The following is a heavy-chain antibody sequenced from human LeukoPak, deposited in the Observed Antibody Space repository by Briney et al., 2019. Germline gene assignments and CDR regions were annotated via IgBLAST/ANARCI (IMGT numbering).Heavy chain of an antibody. J-gene: IGHJ6*02. CDR3: ASSGAASSTTLEWLSSYYYYYGMDV. V-gene: IGHV1-3*01. D-gene: IGHD3-3*01. CDR1: GYTFTSYA. CDR2: INAGNGNT. Sequence: ASVKVSCKASGYTFTSYAMHWVRQAPGQRLEWMGWINAGNGNTKYSQKFQGRVTITRDTSASTACMELSSLRSEDTAVYYCASSGAASSTTLEWLSSYYYYYGMDVWGQGTTVTVSS.